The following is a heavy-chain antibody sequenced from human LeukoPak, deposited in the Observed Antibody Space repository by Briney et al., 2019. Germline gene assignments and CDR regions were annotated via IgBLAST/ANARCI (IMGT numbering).Heavy chain of an antibody. Sequence: PSETLSLTCTVSGGSISSYYWSWIRQPPGKGLEWIGYIYYSGSTNYNPSLKSRVTISVDTSKNQFPLKLSSVTAADTAVYYCARDSPARGSDYWGQGTLVTVSS. CDR3: ARDSPARGSDY. CDR2: IYYSGST. J-gene: IGHJ4*02. CDR1: GGSISSYY. D-gene: IGHD3-10*01. V-gene: IGHV4-59*01.